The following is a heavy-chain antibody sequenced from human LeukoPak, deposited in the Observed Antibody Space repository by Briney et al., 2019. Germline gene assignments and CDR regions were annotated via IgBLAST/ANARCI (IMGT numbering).Heavy chain of an antibody. CDR1: GFTFSDHH. CDR2: SRNKANAYST. D-gene: IGHD3-22*01. V-gene: IGHV3-72*01. Sequence: GGSLRLSCAVSGFTFSDHHMDWVRQAPGKGLEWIGRSRNKANAYSTVYAGPVKGRFTISRDEPKNSLYLQMNSLRTEDTAVYYCSRVFYYGSSGYYPDHWGQGTQVTVSS. CDR3: SRVFYYGSSGYYPDH. J-gene: IGHJ4*02.